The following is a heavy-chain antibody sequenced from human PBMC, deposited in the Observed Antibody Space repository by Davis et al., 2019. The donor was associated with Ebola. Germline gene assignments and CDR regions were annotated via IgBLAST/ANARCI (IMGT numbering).Heavy chain of an antibody. CDR1: GFTFSGSA. D-gene: IGHD3-10*01. CDR3: AKGTTMVQGAFLNY. J-gene: IGHJ4*02. CDR2: IRSKANSYAT. Sequence: GESLKISCAASGFTFSGSAMHWVRQASGKGLEWVGRIRSKANSYATAYAASVKGRFTISRDDSKNTLYLQMNSLRAEDTAVYYCAKGTTMVQGAFLNYWGQGTLVTVSS. V-gene: IGHV3-73*01.